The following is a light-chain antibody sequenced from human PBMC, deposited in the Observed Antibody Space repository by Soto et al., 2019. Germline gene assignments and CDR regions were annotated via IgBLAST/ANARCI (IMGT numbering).Light chain of an antibody. V-gene: IGLV2-11*01. J-gene: IGLJ3*02. CDR3: CSSAGTYTSV. Sequence: QSALTQPRSVSGSPGQSVTISCTGTSSDVGGYTYVSWYQQHPGKAPKLMISDVSKRPSGVPDRFSGSKSGNTASLTISGLQAEDEADYYCCSSAGTYTSVFGGGTKLTVL. CDR2: DVS. CDR1: SSDVGGYTY.